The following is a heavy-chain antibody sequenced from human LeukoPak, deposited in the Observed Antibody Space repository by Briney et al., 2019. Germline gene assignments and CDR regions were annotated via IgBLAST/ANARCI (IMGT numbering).Heavy chain of an antibody. CDR3: ARGRGRMITFGETKQYYYYMDV. V-gene: IGHV4-34*01. Sequence: SETLSLTCTVYGGSFSDYYWSWIRQPPGKGLEWIGEVNHSGSTNYSPSLKSRVTISVDTSKNQFSLKLSSVTAADTAVYYCARGRGRMITFGETKQYYYYMDVWGKGTTVTVSS. CDR2: VNHSGST. D-gene: IGHD3-16*01. CDR1: GGSFSDYY. J-gene: IGHJ6*03.